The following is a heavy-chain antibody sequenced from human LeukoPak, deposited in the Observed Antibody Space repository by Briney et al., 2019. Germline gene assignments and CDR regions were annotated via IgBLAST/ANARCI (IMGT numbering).Heavy chain of an antibody. CDR3: ARGDDESLDH. CDR2: IYTDGSYT. Sequence: GGSLRLSCAASGFVFSSYWMHWVRQVPRRGLVWVSRIYTDGSYTNYADSVKGRFTISRDNAKNTLSLHMNSLRAEDMGVYYCARGDDESLDHWGQGTLVTVSS. V-gene: IGHV3-74*01. J-gene: IGHJ4*02. CDR1: GFVFSSYW. D-gene: IGHD3-16*01.